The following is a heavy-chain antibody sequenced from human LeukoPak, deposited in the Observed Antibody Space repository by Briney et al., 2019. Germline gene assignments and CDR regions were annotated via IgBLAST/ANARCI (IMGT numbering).Heavy chain of an antibody. V-gene: IGHV1-2*02. Sequence: ASVKVSCKASGYTFTGYYIHWVRQAPGQGIEWMGWINPNTGGTNYEQKFQGRDTMTRDTSISTAYMELSTLKSDDTAVYYCARDRGIDYWGQGTLVTVSS. CDR2: INPNTGGT. J-gene: IGHJ4*02. CDR1: GYTFTGYY. CDR3: ARDRGIDY. D-gene: IGHD3-10*01.